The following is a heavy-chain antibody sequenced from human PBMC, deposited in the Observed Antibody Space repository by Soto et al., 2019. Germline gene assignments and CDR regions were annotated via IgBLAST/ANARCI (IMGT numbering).Heavy chain of an antibody. CDR1: GYTFTNYY. V-gene: IGHV1-46*03. CDR2: INPSGGGT. J-gene: IGHJ6*02. Sequence: ASVKVSCKASGYTFTNYYMHWVRQAPGQGLEWMGIINPSGGGTSYAQKFQGRVTMTRDTSTSTVYMELSSLRSEDTAVYYCARDLSVVGLPYYYGMDVWGQGTTVTVSS. D-gene: IGHD4-17*01. CDR3: ARDLSVVGLPYYYGMDV.